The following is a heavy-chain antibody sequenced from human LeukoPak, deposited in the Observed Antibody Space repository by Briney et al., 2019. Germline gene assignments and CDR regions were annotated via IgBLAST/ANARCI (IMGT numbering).Heavy chain of an antibody. CDR2: INHSGST. J-gene: IGHJ3*02. CDR1: GGSFSGYY. D-gene: IGHD3-10*01. Sequence: SETLSPTCAVYGGSFSGYYWSWIRQPPGKGLEWIGEINHSGSTNYNPSLKSRVTISVDTSKNQFSLKLNSVTAADTAVYYCARRMAYYYGSEAFDIWGQGTMVTVSS. CDR3: ARRMAYYYGSEAFDI. V-gene: IGHV4-34*01.